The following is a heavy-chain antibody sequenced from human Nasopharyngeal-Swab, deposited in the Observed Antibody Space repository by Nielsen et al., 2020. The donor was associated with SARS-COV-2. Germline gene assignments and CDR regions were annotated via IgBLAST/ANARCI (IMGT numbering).Heavy chain of an antibody. CDR1: GFTFCSYA. J-gene: IGHJ6*02. CDR2: ISGSGGST. D-gene: IGHD6-19*01. V-gene: IGHV3-23*01. CDR3: AKDDRRSQWLVDYYYGMDV. Sequence: ESLKISRAASGFTFCSYALSWGRQAPGEGLEWVSAISGSGGSTYYADSVKGRFTISRDNSKNTLYLQMNSLRAEDTAVYYCAKDDRRSQWLVDYYYGMDVWGQGTTVTVSS.